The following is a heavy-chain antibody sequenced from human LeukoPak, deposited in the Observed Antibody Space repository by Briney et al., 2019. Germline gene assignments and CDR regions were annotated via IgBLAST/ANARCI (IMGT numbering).Heavy chain of an antibody. D-gene: IGHD3-9*01. CDR2: IYYSGRT. V-gene: IGHV4-59*12. Sequence: SETLSLTCSVSGGSISSYYWSWIRQPPGKGLEWIGYIYYSGRTSYNPSLKSRVTISVDTPKNQFSLKLSSVTAADTAVYYCARDPTDWLSRWGQGTLVTVSS. J-gene: IGHJ4*02. CDR1: GGSISSYY. CDR3: ARDPTDWLSR.